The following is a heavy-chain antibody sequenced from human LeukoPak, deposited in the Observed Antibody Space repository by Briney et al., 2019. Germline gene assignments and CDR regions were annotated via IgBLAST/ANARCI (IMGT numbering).Heavy chain of an antibody. CDR3: ARALSGGPGY. J-gene: IGHJ4*02. Sequence: SETLSLTCTVSGGSISSYYWSWIRQPPGKGLEWIGYIYYSGSTNYNPSLKSRVTISVDTSKNQFSLKLSSVTAADTAVYYCARALSGGPGYWGQGTLVTVSS. D-gene: IGHD4-23*01. CDR2: IYYSGST. V-gene: IGHV4-59*01. CDR1: GGSISSYY.